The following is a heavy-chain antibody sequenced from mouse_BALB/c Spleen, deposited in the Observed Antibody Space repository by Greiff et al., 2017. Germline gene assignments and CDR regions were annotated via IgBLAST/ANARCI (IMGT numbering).Heavy chain of an antibody. Sequence: VQLKQSGAELVRSGASVKLSCTASGFNIKDYYMHWVKQRPEQGLEWIGWIDPENGDTEYAPKFQGKATMTADTSSNTAYLQLSSLTSEDTAVYYCNALRYGAMDYWGQGTSVTVSS. V-gene: IGHV14-4*02. CDR1: GFNIKDYY. J-gene: IGHJ4*01. CDR2: IDPENGDT. CDR3: NALRYGAMDY. D-gene: IGHD1-1*01.